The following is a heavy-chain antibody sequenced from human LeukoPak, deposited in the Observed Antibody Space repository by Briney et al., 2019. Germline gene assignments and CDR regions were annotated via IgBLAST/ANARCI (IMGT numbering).Heavy chain of an antibody. CDR2: ISGGGVNI. V-gene: IGHV3-23*01. CDR3: AKDAIYYAPEAPYYFDY. CDR1: GFSFINYA. Sequence: GGSLRLSCAASGFSFINYAMSWVRQAPGKGLESVSVISGGGVNIFYAESVKGRFTISRDDSKNTVYLQMNSLRAEDTAVYYCAKDAIYYAPEAPYYFDYWGQGTLVTVSS. D-gene: IGHD2-2*01. J-gene: IGHJ4*02.